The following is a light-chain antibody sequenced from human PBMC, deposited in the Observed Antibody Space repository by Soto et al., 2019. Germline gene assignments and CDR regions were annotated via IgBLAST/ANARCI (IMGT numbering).Light chain of an antibody. CDR2: DVS. V-gene: IGLV2-11*01. Sequence: QSALTQPRSVSGSPGQSVTISCTGTSYNYVSWYQQHPGKVPKLMIYDVSKRPSGVPDRFSGSKSGNTASLTISGLQAEDEADYYCCSYAGSYTYVFGTGTKLTVL. CDR3: CSYAGSYTYV. J-gene: IGLJ1*01. CDR1: SYNY.